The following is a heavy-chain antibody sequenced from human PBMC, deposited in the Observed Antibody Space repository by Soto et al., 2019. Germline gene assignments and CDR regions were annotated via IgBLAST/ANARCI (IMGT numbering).Heavy chain of an antibody. Sequence: QVQLQESGPGLVKPSQTLSLTCTVSGGSISSGVYFWSWIRQHPGKGLEWNGFIYYSGSTYYNPSLKSRVTRSGDTSKNQSSLRLCAVSAADTAVYYCAGGGAARYYYYGMDVWGQGTTFTVSS. CDR1: GGSISSGVYF. D-gene: IGHD6-6*01. CDR2: IYYSGST. J-gene: IGHJ6*02. CDR3: AGGGAARYYYYGMDV. V-gene: IGHV4-31*03.